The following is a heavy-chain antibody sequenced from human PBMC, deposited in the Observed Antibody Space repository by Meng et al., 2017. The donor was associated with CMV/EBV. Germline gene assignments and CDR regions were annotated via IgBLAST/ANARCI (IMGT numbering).Heavy chain of an antibody. J-gene: IGHJ6*02. CDR3: ARGGLFWSGYYPYYYYGMDV. Sequence: SETLSLTCPVSGGSFSSGSYYWSWIRQPPGKGLEWIGYIYYSGSTKYNPSLKSRVTISVDTSKNQFSLKLSSVTVADTAVYYCARGGLFWSGYYPYYYYGMDVWGQGTTVTVSS. CDR1: GGSFSSGSYY. CDR2: IYYSGST. V-gene: IGHV4-61*01. D-gene: IGHD3-3*01.